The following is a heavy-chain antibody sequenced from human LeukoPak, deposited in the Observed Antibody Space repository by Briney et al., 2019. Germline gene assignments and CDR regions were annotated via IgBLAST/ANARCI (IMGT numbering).Heavy chain of an antibody. D-gene: IGHD1-14*01. CDR1: GFTFGDYA. Sequence: GGSLRLSCTASGFTFGDYAMSWVRQAPGKGLEWVGFIRSKAYGGATEYAASVKGRFTISRDDSESIAYLQMNSLKTEDTAVYYCTRNLRYYYYYYMDVWGKGTTVTVSS. J-gene: IGHJ6*03. CDR2: IRSKAYGGAT. V-gene: IGHV3-49*04. CDR3: TRNLRYYYYYYMDV.